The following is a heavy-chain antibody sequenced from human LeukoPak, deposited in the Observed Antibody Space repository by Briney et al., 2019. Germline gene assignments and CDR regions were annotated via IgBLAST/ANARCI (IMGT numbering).Heavy chain of an antibody. CDR1: GFTFSDYY. D-gene: IGHD6-6*01. Sequence: GGSLRLSCAASGFTFSDYYMGWIRPATGKGLEWVSYISSSGSKIYYADSVKGRFTISRDNAKNSLFLQMNSPRVEDTAVYYCAREASSSTDVWGKGTTVTVSS. J-gene: IGHJ6*04. CDR2: ISSSGSKI. CDR3: AREASSSTDV. V-gene: IGHV3-11*01.